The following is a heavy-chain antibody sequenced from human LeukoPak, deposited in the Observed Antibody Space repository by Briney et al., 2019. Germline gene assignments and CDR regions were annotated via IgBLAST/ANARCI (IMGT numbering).Heavy chain of an antibody. CDR2: INPNSGGT. D-gene: IGHD2-21*02. V-gene: IGHV1-2*02. J-gene: IGHJ4*02. CDR1: GYTFSGYY. CDR3: ARGKTVVYCGGDCYRFDN. Sequence: VASVKDSCKASGYTFSGYYTHWVRQAPGQGLEWVGWINPNSGGTNYAQKFQGRVTMTRDTSISTAYMELSRLLSGDTAVYYCARGKTVVYCGGDCYRFDNWGQGTLVTVSS.